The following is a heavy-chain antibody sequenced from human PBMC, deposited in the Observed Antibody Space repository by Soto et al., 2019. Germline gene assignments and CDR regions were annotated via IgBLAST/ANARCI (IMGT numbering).Heavy chain of an antibody. CDR2: INPSCGST. CDR3: ARADYDVLTGYYPLDC. CDR1: GCTLTSYY. V-gene: IGHV1-46*01. J-gene: IGHJ4*02. D-gene: IGHD3-9*01. Sequence: GASVKVSCKASGCTLTSYYIHWVRQAPGQVLAWMVIINPSCGSTSYAQNYQGRITMTRDTSTTKVYMELSSLRSEDTAIYFCARADYDVLTGYYPLDCWGQGTRLTVSS.